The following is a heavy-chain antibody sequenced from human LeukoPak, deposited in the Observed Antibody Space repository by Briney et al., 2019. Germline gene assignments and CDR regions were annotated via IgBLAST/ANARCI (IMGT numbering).Heavy chain of an antibody. D-gene: IGHD4-17*01. CDR1: GGSISSSSYY. V-gene: IGHV4-39*02. J-gene: IGHJ6*04. Sequence: SETLSLTCTVSGGSISSSSYYWGWIRQPPGKGLEWIGSIYYSGSTYYNPSLKSRVTISVDTAKKQFSLKLSSVTAADTAVYYCARDSLYDYALNVWGKGTTVTVSS. CDR2: IYYSGST. CDR3: ARDSLYDYALNV.